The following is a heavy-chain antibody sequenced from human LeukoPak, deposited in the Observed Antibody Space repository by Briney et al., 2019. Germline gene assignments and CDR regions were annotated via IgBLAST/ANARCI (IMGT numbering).Heavy chain of an antibody. CDR1: GFTFSSYS. Sequence: GGSLRLSCAASGFTFSSYSMNWVRQAPGKGLEWVSSISSRSDYIFYADSMKGRFTISRDNAKNSLYLQMNSLRAEDTAVYYCARQGYGAATIKYWGQGTLVTVSS. D-gene: IGHD3-10*01. V-gene: IGHV3-21*01. J-gene: IGHJ4*02. CDR2: ISSRSDYI. CDR3: ARQGYGAATIKY.